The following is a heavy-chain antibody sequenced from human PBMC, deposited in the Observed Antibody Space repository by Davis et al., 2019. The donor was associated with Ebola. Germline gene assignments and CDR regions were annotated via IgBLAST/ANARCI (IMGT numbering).Heavy chain of an antibody. CDR3: ARDSGGSYYRVYYYYYMDV. D-gene: IGHD1-26*01. V-gene: IGHV4-31*11. CDR1: GGSFSSYY. Sequence: PSETLSLTCAVYGGSFSSYYWSWIRQHPGKGLEWIGYIYYSGSTYYNPSLKSRVTISVDTSKNQFSLKLSSATAADTAVYYCARDSGGSYYRVYYYYYMDVWGKGTTVTVSS. CDR2: IYYSGST. J-gene: IGHJ6*03.